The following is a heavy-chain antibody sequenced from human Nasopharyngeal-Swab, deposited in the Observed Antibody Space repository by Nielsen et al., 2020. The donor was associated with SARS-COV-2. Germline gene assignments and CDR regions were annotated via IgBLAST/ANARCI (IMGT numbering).Heavy chain of an antibody. J-gene: IGHJ6*03. V-gene: IGHV4-34*01. CDR2: INHSGST. D-gene: IGHD3-22*01. CDR3: ARGPRNYDSSGYYHYYYMDV. Sequence: SETPSLTCAVYGGSFSGYYWSWIRQPPGKGLEWIGEINHSGSTNYNPSLKSRVTISVDTSKNQFSLKLSSVTAADTAVYYCARGPRNYDSSGYYHYYYMDVWGKGTTVTVSS. CDR1: GGSFSGYY.